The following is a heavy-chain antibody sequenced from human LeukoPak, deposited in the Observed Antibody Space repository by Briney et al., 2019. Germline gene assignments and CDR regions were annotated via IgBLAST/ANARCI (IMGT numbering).Heavy chain of an antibody. J-gene: IGHJ4*02. CDR1: GHSSTRGYY. Sequence: PSETLSLTCAISGHSSTRGYYWAWFRQSPGKGLEWIATFFQSEKSFYNASLKSRVIMSLDTSKGQFSLNLTSVTAADTAVYYCARVLPVPYLLDSWGQGTHVNVSS. V-gene: IGHV4-38-2*01. D-gene: IGHD2/OR15-2a*01. CDR3: ARVLPVPYLLDS. CDR2: FFQSEKS.